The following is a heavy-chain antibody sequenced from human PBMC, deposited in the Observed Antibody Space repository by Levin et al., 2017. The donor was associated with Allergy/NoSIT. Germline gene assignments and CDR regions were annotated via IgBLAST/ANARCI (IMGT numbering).Heavy chain of an antibody. CDR1: GGSISSYY. Sequence: SQTLSLTCTVSGGSISSYYWTWIRQPPGKGLEWIGYISYSGSTNYNPSLKSRVTISVDTSKNQFSLNLSSVTAADTAVYYCARAVPAAIRGYYYYGVDVWAQGTTVTVSS. J-gene: IGHJ6*02. V-gene: IGHV4-59*08. D-gene: IGHD2-2*01. CDR3: ARAVPAAIRGYYYYGVDV. CDR2: ISYSGST.